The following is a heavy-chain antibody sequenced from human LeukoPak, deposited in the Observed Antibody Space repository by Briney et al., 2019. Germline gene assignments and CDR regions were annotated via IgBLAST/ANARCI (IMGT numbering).Heavy chain of an antibody. V-gene: IGHV4-59*12. J-gene: IGHJ4*02. Sequence: PSETLSLTCTVSGGSTSNFYWSWIRQPPGKGLEWIGSINYSVNTNYNPSLKSRFPISVDTSKNQLSLKMRSVTAADTAVYYCARGSLGVTARPDYWGQGTLVTVSS. CDR1: GGSTSNFY. CDR3: ARGSLGVTARPDY. D-gene: IGHD6-6*01. CDR2: INYSVNT.